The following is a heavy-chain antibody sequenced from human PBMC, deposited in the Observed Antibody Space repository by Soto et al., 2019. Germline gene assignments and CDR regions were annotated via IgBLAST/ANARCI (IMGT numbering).Heavy chain of an antibody. CDR1: GFTFSSNG. D-gene: IGHD6-13*01. J-gene: IGHJ6*02. Sequence: PGGSLRLSCAASGFTFSSNGMHWVRQAPGKGLEWVAVIWYDGSNKYYADSVKGRFTISRDNSKNTLYLQMNSLRAEDTAVYYCARDPAAGIAAAGTGDYYGMDVWGQGTTVTVSS. CDR2: IWYDGSNK. CDR3: ARDPAAGIAAAGTGDYYGMDV. V-gene: IGHV3-33*01.